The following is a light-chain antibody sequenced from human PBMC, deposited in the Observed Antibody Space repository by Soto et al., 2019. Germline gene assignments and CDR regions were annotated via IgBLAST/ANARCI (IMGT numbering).Light chain of an antibody. V-gene: IGKV3-15*01. CDR3: HQYGSSPRT. CDR2: GAS. CDR1: QRVASN. Sequence: EIVMTQSPATLTVSPGERATLSCRASQRVASNLAWYQQKPGQAPRLLIYGASTRATGIPARFSGSGSGTEFTLTISRLEPEDFAVYYCHQYGSSPRTFGQGTKVDI. J-gene: IGKJ1*01.